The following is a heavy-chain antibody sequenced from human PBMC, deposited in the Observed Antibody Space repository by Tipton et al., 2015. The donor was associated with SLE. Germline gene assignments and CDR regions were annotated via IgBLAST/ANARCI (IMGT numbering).Heavy chain of an antibody. D-gene: IGHD2-15*01. CDR2: IIPILGKA. CDR1: GGTFSSYA. V-gene: IGHV1-69*04. CDR3: ARVPAAFYFDC. J-gene: IGHJ4*02. Sequence: QSGAEVKKPGSSVKVSCKTSGGTFSSYALFWVRQAPGQGLEMMGGIIPILGKANYAKKFQGRVKITADKPTNTTYMELSSLRSDDTAVYFCARVPAAFYFDCWGRGTLVTVSS.